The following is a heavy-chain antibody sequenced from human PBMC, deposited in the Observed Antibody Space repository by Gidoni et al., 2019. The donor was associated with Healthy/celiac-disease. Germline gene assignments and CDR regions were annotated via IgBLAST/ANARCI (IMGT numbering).Heavy chain of an antibody. CDR1: GYTVTRYH. V-gene: IGHV1-46*01. CDR2: INPSGGAT. CDR3: ARGWDVTLVLITNYGMDV. J-gene: IGHJ6*02. Sequence: QVHLVQSGAEVKKPGASVKVSCKASGYTVTRYHMNWLRQAPGQGLEWMGIINPSGGATTYSQKFQGRVTMTRDTSTSTVYMELSSLRSEDTAVFYCARGWDVTLVLITNYGMDVWGQGTTVTVSS. D-gene: IGHD3-22*01.